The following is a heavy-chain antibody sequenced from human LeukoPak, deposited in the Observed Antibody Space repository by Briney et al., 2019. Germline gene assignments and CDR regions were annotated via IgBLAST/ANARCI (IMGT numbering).Heavy chain of an antibody. J-gene: IGHJ4*02. CDR3: ALCYYDSSGYSNFDY. Sequence: GASVKVSCKASGGTFSRYAIGWVRQAPGRGLEWMGGIIPIFGTANYAQKFQGRVTITADESTSTAYMELSSLRSEDTAVYYCALCYYDSSGYSNFDYWGQGTLVTVSS. CDR1: GGTFSRYA. V-gene: IGHV1-69*13. CDR2: IIPIFGTA. D-gene: IGHD3-22*01.